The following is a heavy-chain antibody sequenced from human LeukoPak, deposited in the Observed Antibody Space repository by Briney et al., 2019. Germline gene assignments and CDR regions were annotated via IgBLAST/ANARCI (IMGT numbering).Heavy chain of an antibody. CDR3: ATAQKGVVEPPSEYSYYYYGTDG. D-gene: IGHD3-16*02. Sequence: GASVKVSCKASGGTFSSYAISWVRQAPGQGLEWMGGIIPIFGTANYAQKFQGRVTISADESTSTAYMELSRLSSEDTAVYYCATAQKGVVEPPSEYSYYYYGTDGWGQGTTVTASS. V-gene: IGHV1-69*13. CDR2: IIPIFGTA. CDR1: GGTFSSYA. J-gene: IGHJ6*02.